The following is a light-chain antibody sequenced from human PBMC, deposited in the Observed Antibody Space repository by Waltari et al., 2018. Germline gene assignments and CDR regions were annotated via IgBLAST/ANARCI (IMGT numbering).Light chain of an antibody. J-gene: IGLJ2*01. V-gene: IGLV1-44*01. CDR1: SFNFGGYA. Sequence: QSLLTQPPSASGTSGQTITISCSGSSFNFGGYALSWYQQPPGTAPKLPIHSNNTRAPGVPDRFSSSKSGTSASLAISGLQSADEGDYYCSVWDDSLNGQVLFGGGTKLTVV. CDR3: SVWDDSLNGQVL. CDR2: SNN.